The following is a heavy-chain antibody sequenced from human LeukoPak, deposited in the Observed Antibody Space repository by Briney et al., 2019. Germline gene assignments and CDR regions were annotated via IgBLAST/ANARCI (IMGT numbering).Heavy chain of an antibody. CDR3: AIGSGSYYTPAVPFDY. Sequence: HPGGSLRLSCAASEFSVGSNYMTWVRQAPGKGLEWVSLIYSGGSTYYADSVKGRFTISRVNSKNTLYLQMNSLRAEDTAVYYCAIGSGSYYTPAVPFDYWGQGTLVTVSS. V-gene: IGHV3-53*01. D-gene: IGHD3-10*01. CDR2: IYSGGST. J-gene: IGHJ4*02. CDR1: EFSVGSNY.